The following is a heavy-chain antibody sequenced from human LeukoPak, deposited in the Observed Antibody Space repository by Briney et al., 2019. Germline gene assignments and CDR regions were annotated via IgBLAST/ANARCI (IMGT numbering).Heavy chain of an antibody. Sequence: SETLSLTCTVSGGSISSSIYYWGWIRQPPGKGLEWIGSIYYSGSTYYNPSLKSRVTISVDTSKNQFSLKLSSVTAADTAVYYCARQMGATATVVRFDYWGQGTLVTVSS. D-gene: IGHD4-23*01. CDR3: ARQMGATATVVRFDY. CDR2: IYYSGST. J-gene: IGHJ4*02. V-gene: IGHV4-39*01. CDR1: GGSISSSIYY.